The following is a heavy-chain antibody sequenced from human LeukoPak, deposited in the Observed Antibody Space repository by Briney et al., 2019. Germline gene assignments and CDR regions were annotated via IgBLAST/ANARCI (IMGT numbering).Heavy chain of an antibody. Sequence: SGGSLRLSCAASEFTFSSYSTSWVRQAPGKGLEWVSYISSTASSIYYADSVKGRFTISRDNAKNSLYLQMNSLRAEDTAVYYCARDVTYHGGDWFDPWGQGTLVTVSS. J-gene: IGHJ5*02. CDR3: ARDVTYHGGDWFDP. D-gene: IGHD4-23*01. CDR1: EFTFSSYS. V-gene: IGHV3-48*04. CDR2: ISSTASSI.